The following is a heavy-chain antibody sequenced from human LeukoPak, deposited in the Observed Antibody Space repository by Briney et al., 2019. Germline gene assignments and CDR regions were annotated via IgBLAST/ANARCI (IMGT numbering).Heavy chain of an antibody. J-gene: IGHJ3*02. D-gene: IGHD3-22*01. V-gene: IGHV5-51*01. CDR3: ARHVTMMVEGGGNAFGI. Sequence: GESLKISCKGSGYSFTSYWIGWVRQMPGKGLEWMGIIYPGDSDTRYSPSFQGQVTISADKSISTAYQQWSSLKASDTAMYYCARHVTMMVEGGGNAFGIWGQGTMVTVSS. CDR1: GYSFTSYW. CDR2: IYPGDSDT.